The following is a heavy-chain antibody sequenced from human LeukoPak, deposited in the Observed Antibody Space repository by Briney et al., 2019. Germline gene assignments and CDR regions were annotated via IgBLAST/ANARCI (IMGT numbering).Heavy chain of an antibody. CDR3: AKDSPTDLGYCSSTSCYNGDAFDI. J-gene: IGHJ3*02. CDR1: GFTFSSYG. D-gene: IGHD2-2*02. V-gene: IGHV3-30*02. Sequence: PGGSLRFSCAASGFTFSSYGMHWVRQAPGKGLEWVAFIRYDGSNKYYADSVKGRFTISRDNSKNTLYLQMNSLRAEDTAVYYCAKDSPTDLGYCSSTSCYNGDAFDIWGQGTMVTVSS. CDR2: IRYDGSNK.